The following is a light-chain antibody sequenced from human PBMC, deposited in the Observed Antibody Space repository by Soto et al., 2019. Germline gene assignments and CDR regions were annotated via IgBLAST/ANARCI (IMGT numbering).Light chain of an antibody. Sequence: EIVLTQSPDTLSLSPGERATLACRASQSVDNYLAWYQQRPGQAPRLLIYDASNRASGIPARFSGSGSGTDFTLTINSLEPEDFAVYYCQQRSTGPPLTFGGGTKVEIK. CDR2: DAS. V-gene: IGKV3-11*01. CDR3: QQRSTGPPLT. CDR1: QSVDNY. J-gene: IGKJ4*01.